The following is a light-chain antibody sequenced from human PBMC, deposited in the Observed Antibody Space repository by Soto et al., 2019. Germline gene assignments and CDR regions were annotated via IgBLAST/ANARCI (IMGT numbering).Light chain of an antibody. J-gene: IGKJ5*01. CDR1: QSFRGL. V-gene: IGKV3-11*01. CDR3: QQRHMWPIT. CDR2: DAY. Sequence: EVVLTQSSVTLSLSPGERATLYGRASQSFRGLLAWYQQKPGQAPRIIIYDAYNRATGIPPRFIGSGSGTDCTLTISSLEPEDAAVYYCQQRHMWPITLGQGTRLEIK.